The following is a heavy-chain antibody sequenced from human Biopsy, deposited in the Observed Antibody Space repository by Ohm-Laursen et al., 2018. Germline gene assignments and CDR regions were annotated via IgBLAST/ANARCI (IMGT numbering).Heavy chain of an antibody. J-gene: IGHJ4*02. CDR3: ARDSPSYADYPLDS. Sequence: SETLSLTCTVSGTSIITYSWSWIRQPAGKGLEWIGRIYVSGTTNSNPSLKSRVTMSLDTSESRFSLELACVAAADTAVYYCARDSPSYADYPLDSWGQGTLVTVS. CDR2: IYVSGTT. CDR1: GTSIITYS. V-gene: IGHV4-4*07. D-gene: IGHD4-17*01.